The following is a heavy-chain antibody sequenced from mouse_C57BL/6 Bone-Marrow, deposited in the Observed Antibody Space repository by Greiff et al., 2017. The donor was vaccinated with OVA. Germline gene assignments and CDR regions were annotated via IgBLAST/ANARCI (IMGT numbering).Heavy chain of an antibody. CDR1: GYTFTSYD. CDR3: AREGEIYYYGSSPLDY. CDR2: IYPRDGST. D-gene: IGHD1-1*01. Sequence: QVQLQQSGPELVKPGASVKLSCKASGYTFTSYDINWVKPRPGQGLEWIGWIYPRDGSTKYNEKFKSKATLTVDTTSSTAYMELHSLTSEDSSVYFCAREGEIYYYGSSPLDYWGQGTTLTVSS. J-gene: IGHJ2*01. V-gene: IGHV1-85*01.